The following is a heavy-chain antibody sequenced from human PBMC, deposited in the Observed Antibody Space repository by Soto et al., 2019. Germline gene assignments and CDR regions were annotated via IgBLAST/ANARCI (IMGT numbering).Heavy chain of an antibody. CDR2: IIPIFGTA. V-gene: IGHV1-69*12. CDR3: ASSLSLRFLEWFFNY. CDR1: GGTFSSYA. Sequence: QVQLVQSGAEVKKPGSSVKVSCKASGGTFSSYAISWVRQAPGQGLEWMGGIIPIFGTANYAQKFQGRVTITADESTSNAYMELSSLRSEDTAVYYCASSLSLRFLEWFFNYWGQGTLVTVSS. J-gene: IGHJ4*02. D-gene: IGHD3-3*01.